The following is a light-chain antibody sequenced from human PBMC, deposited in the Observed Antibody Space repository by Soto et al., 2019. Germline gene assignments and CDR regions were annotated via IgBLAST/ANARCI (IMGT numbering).Light chain of an antibody. Sequence: QSVLTQPASVSGSPGQTITVSCTGTSSDVGIYNLVSWYQHHPGKAPKLMIYEGSKRPSGVSNRFSGSKSGNTASLTISGLQAEDEADYYCCSYASRSLVFGGGTKVTVL. CDR2: EGS. CDR3: CSYASRSLV. V-gene: IGLV2-23*01. CDR1: SSDVGIYNL. J-gene: IGLJ3*02.